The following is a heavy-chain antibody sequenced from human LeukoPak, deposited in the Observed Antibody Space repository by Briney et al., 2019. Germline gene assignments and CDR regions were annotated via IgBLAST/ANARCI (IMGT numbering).Heavy chain of an antibody. V-gene: IGHV1-69*01. J-gene: IGHJ6*02. D-gene: IGHD2-2*01. Sequence: AVKVSCKASGGTFSSYAISWVRQAPGQGLEWMGGIIPIFCTANDSQKFQGSVTITADESPRTDYMEMSSLRSEDTAVYYCAIVVPAAMSYYYYGMDVWGQGTTVTVSS. CDR3: AIVVPAAMSYYYYGMDV. CDR1: GGTFSSYA. CDR2: IIPIFCTA.